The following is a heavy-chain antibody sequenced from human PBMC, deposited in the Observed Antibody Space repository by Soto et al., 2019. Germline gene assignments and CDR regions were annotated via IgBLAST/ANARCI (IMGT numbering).Heavy chain of an antibody. Sequence: SETPSLTCTVCGGSVCSGGYYGSWIHQHPGKGLEWIGYIYYSGSTYYNPSLKSRVTISVDTSKNQFSLKLSSVTAADTAVYYCARWNRWGPAAIRRLNYYYYYGMDVWGQGTTVTVSS. V-gene: IGHV4-31*03. J-gene: IGHJ6*02. CDR2: IYYSGST. D-gene: IGHD2-2*02. CDR1: GGSVCSGGYY. CDR3: ARWNRWGPAAIRRLNYYYYYGMDV.